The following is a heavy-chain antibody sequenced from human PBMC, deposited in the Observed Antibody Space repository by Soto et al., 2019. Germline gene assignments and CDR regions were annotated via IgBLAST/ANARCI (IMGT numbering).Heavy chain of an antibody. V-gene: IGHV1-18*04. CDR3: ARDNVGATSFDY. CDR2: ISAYNGNT. CDR1: GFTFTSHG. J-gene: IGHJ4*02. Sequence: ASVKVSCKASGFTFTSHGISWVRQAPGQGLEWMGWISAYNGNTNYAQKLQGRVTMTTDTSTSTAYMELRSLRSDDTAVYYCARDNVGATSFDYWGQGTLVTVSS. D-gene: IGHD1-26*01.